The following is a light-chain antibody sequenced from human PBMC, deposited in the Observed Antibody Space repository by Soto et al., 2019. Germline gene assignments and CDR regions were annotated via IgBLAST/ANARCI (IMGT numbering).Light chain of an antibody. V-gene: IGKV3-20*01. CDR1: KIVTSNY. J-gene: IGKJ1*01. Sequence: ELVLTKSPGTLSLSPGERATLSCRASKIVTSNYLAWYQQKPGQAPRLLISGASIRDTGIPDRFSGRGSGTVFTLTISRLEPEDFAVYYCQQYGSSPGTFGPGTKVEIK. CDR3: QQYGSSPGT. CDR2: GAS.